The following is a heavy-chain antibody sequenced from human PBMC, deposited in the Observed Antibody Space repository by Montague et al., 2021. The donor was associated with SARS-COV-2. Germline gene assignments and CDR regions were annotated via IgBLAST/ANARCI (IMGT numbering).Heavy chain of an antibody. Sequence: SETLSLTCTVSGGSTASHYWNWVRHSPAKGPEWICYGYYNEDTNYNPSLQSRVTISIDTSENQFSLWLNSATAADTAVYFCARGWAFDPWGQGRLVTVSS. J-gene: IGHJ3*01. D-gene: IGHD6-19*01. CDR2: GYYNEDT. CDR3: ARGWAFDP. V-gene: IGHV4-59*08. CDR1: GGSTASHY.